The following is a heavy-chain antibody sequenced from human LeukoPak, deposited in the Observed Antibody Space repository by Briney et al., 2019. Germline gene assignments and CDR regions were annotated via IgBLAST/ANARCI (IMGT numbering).Heavy chain of an antibody. J-gene: IGHJ4*02. V-gene: IGHV4-59*01. CDR1: GGSISSYY. CDR3: ARMAQPVWILDY. CDR2: IYYSGST. D-gene: IGHD5-18*01. Sequence: SETPSLTCTVSGGSISSYYWSWIRQPPGKGLEWIGYIYYSGSTNYNPSLKSRVTISVDTSKNQFSLKLSSVTAADTAVYYCARMAQPVWILDYWGQGTLVTVSS.